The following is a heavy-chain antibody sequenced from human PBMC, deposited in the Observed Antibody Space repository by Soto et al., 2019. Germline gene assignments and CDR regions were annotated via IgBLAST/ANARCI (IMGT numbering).Heavy chain of an antibody. CDR1: GFTFRSYS. V-gene: IGHV3-21*01. J-gene: IGHJ3*02. CDR2: SSSSSNYI. D-gene: IGHD6-19*01. Sequence: PGGSLRLSCAASGFTFRSYSMNWVRQAPGKGLEWVSFSSSSSNYIYYADSVKGRFTISRDNAKNSLYLQMNTLGADETAVYYCARDGHSSGWNPDAFDIWGQGTMVTVSS. CDR3: ARDGHSSGWNPDAFDI.